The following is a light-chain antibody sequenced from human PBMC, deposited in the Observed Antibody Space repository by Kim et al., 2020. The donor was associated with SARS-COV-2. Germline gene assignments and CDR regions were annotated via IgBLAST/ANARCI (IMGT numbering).Light chain of an antibody. V-gene: IGKV3-20*01. CDR2: GVS. Sequence: SPGERATLSCSASQSVSSSYLAWYQHKPGQAPRLLISGVSRRATGIPDRFSGSGSGTDFTLTISRLEPEDFAVYYCQHYGSSPLSFGGGTKVDIK. J-gene: IGKJ4*01. CDR1: QSVSSSY. CDR3: QHYGSSPLS.